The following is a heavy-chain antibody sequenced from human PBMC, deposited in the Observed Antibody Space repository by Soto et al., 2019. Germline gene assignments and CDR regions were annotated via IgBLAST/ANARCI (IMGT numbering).Heavy chain of an antibody. CDR3: ARDPPDDSSGYYSLDY. J-gene: IGHJ4*02. V-gene: IGHV1-69*04. D-gene: IGHD3-22*01. Sequence: GASVKVSCKASGGTFSSYTISWVRQAPGQGLEWMGRIIPILGIANYAQKFQGRVTITADKSTSTAYMELSSLRSEDTAVYYCARDPPDDSSGYYSLDYWGQGTLVTVSS. CDR1: GGTFSSYT. CDR2: IIPILGIA.